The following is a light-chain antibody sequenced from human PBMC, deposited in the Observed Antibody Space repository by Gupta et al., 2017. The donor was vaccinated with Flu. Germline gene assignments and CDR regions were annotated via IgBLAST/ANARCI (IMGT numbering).Light chain of an antibody. CDR1: QSLVYRDGRIF. CDR3: MQGTHWPYT. Sequence: VALGQPAFISCRSSQSLVYRDGRIFLNWFHQRPGQSPRRLIYKISDRDPGVPDRFSGSGSGTYFTLEISSVEAEDVGLYFCMQGTHWPYTFGRGTKLEIK. V-gene: IGKV2-30*01. CDR2: KIS. J-gene: IGKJ2*01.